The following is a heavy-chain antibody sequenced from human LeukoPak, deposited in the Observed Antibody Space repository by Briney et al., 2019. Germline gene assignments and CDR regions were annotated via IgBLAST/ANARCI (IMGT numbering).Heavy chain of an antibody. V-gene: IGHV3-21*01. D-gene: IGHD6-19*01. CDR2: ISSSSSYI. CDR1: GFTSIGFR. Sequence: PGGSLRLSGEPSGFTSIGFRMTWVGRAPGKGLGWFSSISSSSSYIYYADSVKGRFTISRDNAKNSLYLQMNSLRAEDTAVYYCARVCSSGWYFDYWGQGTLVTVSS. CDR3: ARVCSSGWYFDY. J-gene: IGHJ4*02.